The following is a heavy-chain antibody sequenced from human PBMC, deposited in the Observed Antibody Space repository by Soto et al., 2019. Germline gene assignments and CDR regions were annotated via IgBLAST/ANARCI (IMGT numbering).Heavy chain of an antibody. V-gene: IGHV1-69*02. J-gene: IGHJ6*02. CDR3: AGHFTGGPVLGAAPPGGDNYGWDV. CDR2: IIPILDIP. D-gene: IGHD2-15*01. Sequence: QVQLVQSGAEVKKPGSSVKVSCKASGGTFSRYTFTWVRQAPGQGLEWMGRIIPILDIPNYAQNFQGRVTITANKSTSTNYMELGSMTSDDTAVYSCAGHFTGGPVLGAAPPGGDNYGWDVWGQGTTVTVSS. CDR1: GGTFSRYT.